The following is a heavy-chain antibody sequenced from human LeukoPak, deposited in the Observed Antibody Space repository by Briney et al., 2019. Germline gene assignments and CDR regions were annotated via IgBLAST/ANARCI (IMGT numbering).Heavy chain of an antibody. CDR3: ATSGGHCSSTSCSTFDP. V-gene: IGHV1-69*05. CDR2: IIPIFGTA. D-gene: IGHD2-2*01. Sequence: SVKVSCKASGGTFSSYAISWVRQAPGQGLECMGRIIPIFGTANYAQKFQGRVTITTDESTSTAYMELSSLRSEDTAVYYCATSGGHCSSTSCSTFDPWGQGTLVTVSS. CDR1: GGTFSSYA. J-gene: IGHJ5*02.